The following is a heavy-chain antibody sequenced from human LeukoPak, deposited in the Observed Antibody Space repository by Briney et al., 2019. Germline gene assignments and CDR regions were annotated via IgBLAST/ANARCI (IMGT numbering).Heavy chain of an antibody. V-gene: IGHV3-23*01. CDR3: ARGGQWLVPDAFDI. CDR1: GFTFSSYW. J-gene: IGHJ3*02. CDR2: ISGSGTTT. Sequence: GGSLRLSCAASGFTFSSYWMSWVRQAPGKGLEWISSISGSGTTTDYADSVKARFAISRDNSKNTLYLQMNGLRAEDTAVYYCARGGQWLVPDAFDIWGQGTMVTVSS. D-gene: IGHD6-19*01.